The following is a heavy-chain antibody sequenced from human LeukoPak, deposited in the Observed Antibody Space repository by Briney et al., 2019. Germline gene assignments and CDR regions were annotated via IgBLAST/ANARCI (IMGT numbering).Heavy chain of an antibody. CDR2: ISSSGSTI. CDR3: ARPYYGSGSYGYYYYGMDV. Sequence: GGSLRLSCAASGFTFSSYEMNWVRQAPGKGLEWVSYISSSGSTIYCADSVKGRFTISRDNAKNSLYLQMNSLRAEDTAVYYCARPYYGSGSYGYYYYGMDVWGKGTTVTVSS. V-gene: IGHV3-48*03. J-gene: IGHJ6*04. D-gene: IGHD3-10*01. CDR1: GFTFSSYE.